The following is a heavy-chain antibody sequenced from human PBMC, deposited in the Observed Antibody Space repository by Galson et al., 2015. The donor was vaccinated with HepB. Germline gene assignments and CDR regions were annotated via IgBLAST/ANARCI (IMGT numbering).Heavy chain of an antibody. D-gene: IGHD1-26*01. V-gene: IGHV1-46*01. Sequence: SVKVSCKASGYTFTSDHMHWVRQVPGQGLEWMGIIKPSDGTTRSAQKFQGRVTMTSDTSTSTAYMELSSLRSEDTAVYYCARDRSGSWTFDYWGQGTLVTVSS. CDR1: GYTFTSDH. CDR2: IKPSDGTT. CDR3: ARDRSGSWTFDY. J-gene: IGHJ4*02.